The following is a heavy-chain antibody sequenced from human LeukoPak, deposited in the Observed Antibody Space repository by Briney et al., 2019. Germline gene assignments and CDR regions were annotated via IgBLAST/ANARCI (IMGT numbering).Heavy chain of an antibody. J-gene: IGHJ5*02. CDR1: GYTFTSYG. CDR2: ISAYNGNT. CDR3: ARDHPGYDFWSGYPNWFDP. D-gene: IGHD3-3*01. Sequence: VASVKVSCKASGYTFTSYGISWVRQAPGQGLEWMGWISAYNGNTNYAQKLQGRVTMTTDTSTSTAYMELRSLRSDDTAVYYCARDHPGYDFWSGYPNWFDPWGQGTLVAVSS. V-gene: IGHV1-18*01.